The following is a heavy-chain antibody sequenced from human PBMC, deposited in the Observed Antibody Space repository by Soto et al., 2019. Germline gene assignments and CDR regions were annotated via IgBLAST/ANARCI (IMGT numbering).Heavy chain of an antibody. D-gene: IGHD3-3*01. Sequence: HPGESLKISCAASGFIFGSYAMNWVRQVPGKGPEWVAVLSTDGSTPYYADSVRGRFTISRDNSKSTLFLQMNSLRPEDTAIYFRAKSYDLWSPYLSFGDQRDPWGQGTLVTVSS. CDR2: LSTDGSTP. CDR1: GFIFGSYA. V-gene: IGHV3-30*16. CDR3: AKSYDLWSPYLSFGDQRDP. J-gene: IGHJ5*02.